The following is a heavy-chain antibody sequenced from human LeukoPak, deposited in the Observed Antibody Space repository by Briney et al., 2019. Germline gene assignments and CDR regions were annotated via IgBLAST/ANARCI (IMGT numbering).Heavy chain of an antibody. CDR1: GFIFSSNY. J-gene: IGHJ4*02. CDR2: IFSGGST. D-gene: IGHD1-26*01. Sequence: GGSLRLSCAASGFIFSSNYMTWVRQAPGKGLEWVSVIFSGGSTYYADSVKGRVTISRDNSKNTLYLQMNNLRGEDTAVYYCARVGPTRSDYDYWGQGTLVTVSS. V-gene: IGHV3-53*01. CDR3: ARVGPTRSDYDY.